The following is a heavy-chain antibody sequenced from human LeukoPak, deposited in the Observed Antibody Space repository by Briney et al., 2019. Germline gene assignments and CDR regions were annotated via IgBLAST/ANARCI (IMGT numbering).Heavy chain of an antibody. Sequence: ASVKVSCKASGYTFTSYGISWVRQAPGQGLEGMGWISAYNGNTNYAQKLQGRVTMTTDTSTSTAYMELRSLRSDDTAVYYCAREGGVAAAGTNYYYGMDVWGQGTTVTVSS. CDR3: AREGGVAAAGTNYYYGMDV. CDR1: GYTFTSYG. D-gene: IGHD6-13*01. J-gene: IGHJ6*02. V-gene: IGHV1-18*01. CDR2: ISAYNGNT.